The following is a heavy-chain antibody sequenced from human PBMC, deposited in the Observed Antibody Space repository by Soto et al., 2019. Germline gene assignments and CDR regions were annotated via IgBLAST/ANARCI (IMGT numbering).Heavy chain of an antibody. J-gene: IGHJ6*02. CDR1: VYTFTSYA. Sequence: GASXKASCKASVYTFTSYALHWVRQAPGQRLEWMGWINAGNGNTKYSKKFQGRVTITRDTSASTAYMELSSLRSEDTAVYYCARDSGGMDVWGQGTTVTVSS. CDR3: ARDSGGMDV. CDR2: INAGNGNT. V-gene: IGHV1-3*01.